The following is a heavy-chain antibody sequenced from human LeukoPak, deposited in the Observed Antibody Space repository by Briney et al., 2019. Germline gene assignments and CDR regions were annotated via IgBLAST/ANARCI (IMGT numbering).Heavy chain of an antibody. D-gene: IGHD6-13*01. CDR3: ARVSAAGTEMGIDY. Sequence: PSETLSLTCTVSGGSISNYYWSWIRQPPGKGLEWIGYIYYSGSTYYNPSLKSRVTISVDTSKNQFSLKLSSVTAADTAVYYCARVSAAGTEMGIDYWGQGTLVTVSS. J-gene: IGHJ4*02. CDR1: GGSISNYY. V-gene: IGHV4-59*12. CDR2: IYYSGST.